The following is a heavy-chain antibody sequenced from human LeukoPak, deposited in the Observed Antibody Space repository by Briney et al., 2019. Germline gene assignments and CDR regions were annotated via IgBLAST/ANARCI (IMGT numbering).Heavy chain of an antibody. D-gene: IGHD4-23*01. CDR1: GFTFSSYA. V-gene: IGHV3-64*01. CDR3: ARVGSGNSDYYFDY. J-gene: IGHJ4*02. Sequence: GSLRLSCAASGFTFSSYAMHWVRQAPGKGLEYVSAISSNGGSTYYANSVKGRLNISRDNSKNTLYIQMGSLRAEDMAVYYCARVGSGNSDYYFDYWGQGTLVTVSS. CDR2: ISSNGGST.